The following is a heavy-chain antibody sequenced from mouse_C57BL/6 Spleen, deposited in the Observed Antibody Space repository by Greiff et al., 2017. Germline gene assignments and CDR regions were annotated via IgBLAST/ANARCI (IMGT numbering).Heavy chain of an antibody. CDR2: IRYDGSN. CDR1: GYSITSGYY. D-gene: IGHD1-1*01. CDR3: ARIQYYGSSLYAMDY. V-gene: IGHV3-6*01. Sequence: EVKLMESGPGLVKPSPSLSLTCSVTGYSITSGYYWNWIRQFPGNKLEWMGYIRYDGSNNYNPSLKNRISITRDTSKNQSFLKLNSVTTEDAATYYCARIQYYGSSLYAMDYWGQGTSVTVSS. J-gene: IGHJ4*01.